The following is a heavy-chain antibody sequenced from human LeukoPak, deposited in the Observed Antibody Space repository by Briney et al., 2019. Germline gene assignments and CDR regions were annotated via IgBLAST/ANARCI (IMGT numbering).Heavy chain of an antibody. CDR3: AKDILLVNDFDF. CDR2: IRLDGSGK. D-gene: IGHD3-9*01. CDR1: GFTFSNHD. J-gene: IGHJ4*02. Sequence: PGGSLTLSCAASGFTFSNHDMHWVRQAPDKGLEWVAFIRLDGSGKYNEGSVKDLFTLFRDNSVSVDDLQKNRLRAEVAAVYYCAKDILLVNDFDFWGQGTLVTVPS. V-gene: IGHV3-30*02.